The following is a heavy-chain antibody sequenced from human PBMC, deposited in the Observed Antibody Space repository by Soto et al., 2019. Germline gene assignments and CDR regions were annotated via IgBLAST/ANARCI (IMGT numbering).Heavy chain of an antibody. CDR3: AKEPSKDGSGSYYIS. D-gene: IGHD3-10*01. V-gene: IGHV3-23*01. Sequence: EVQLLESGGGLVQPGGSLRLSCKASGFTFSSYAMNWIRQAPGKGLEWVSAISGSGGSTYYADSVKGRFTFSRDNSKNTLYLQMNSLRAEDTAVYFCAKEPSKDGSGSYYISWGQGTLVTVSS. CDR2: ISGSGGST. CDR1: GFTFSSYA. J-gene: IGHJ4*02.